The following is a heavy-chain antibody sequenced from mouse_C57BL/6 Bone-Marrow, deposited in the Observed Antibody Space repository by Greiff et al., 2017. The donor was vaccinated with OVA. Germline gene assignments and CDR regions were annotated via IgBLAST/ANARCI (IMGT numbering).Heavy chain of an antibody. CDR2: IHPNSGST. CDR3: ARSATVVALDY. D-gene: IGHD1-1*01. J-gene: IGHJ2*01. CDR1: GYTFTSYW. Sequence: QVHVKQPGAELVKPGASVKLSCKASGYTFTSYWMHWVKQRPGQGLEWIGMIHPNSGSTNYNEKFKSKATLTVDKSSSTAYMQLSSLTSEDSAVYYCARSATVVALDYWGQGTTLTVSS. V-gene: IGHV1-64*01.